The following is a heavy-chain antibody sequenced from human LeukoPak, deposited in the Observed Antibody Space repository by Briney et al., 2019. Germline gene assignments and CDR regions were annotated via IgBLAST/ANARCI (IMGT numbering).Heavy chain of an antibody. Sequence: VASVKVSCTASGGTLSSYTITWVRQATGQGLEWMGWMNPNSGNTGYAQKFQGRVTITRNTSISTAYMELSSLRSEDTAVYYCARRMVRGVNWFDPWGQGTLVTVSS. CDR3: ARRMVRGVNWFDP. CDR1: GGTLSSYT. D-gene: IGHD3-10*01. V-gene: IGHV1-8*03. J-gene: IGHJ5*02. CDR2: MNPNSGNT.